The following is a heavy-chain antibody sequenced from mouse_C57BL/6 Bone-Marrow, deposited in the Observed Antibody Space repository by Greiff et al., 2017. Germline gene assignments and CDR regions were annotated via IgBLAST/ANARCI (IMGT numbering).Heavy chain of an antibody. J-gene: IGHJ4*01. CDR3: ARDLYGNYGGYFYYAMDY. D-gene: IGHD2-10*02. CDR2: IFPGSGST. V-gene: IGHV1-75*01. CDR1: GYTFTDYY. Sequence: VQLQQSGPELVKPGASVKISCKASGYTFTDYYITWVKQRPGQGLEWIGWIFPGSGSTYYNEQFKGKATLTVDKSSSTAYMLLSSLTSEDSAVYFCARDLYGNYGGYFYYAMDYWGQGTSVTVSS.